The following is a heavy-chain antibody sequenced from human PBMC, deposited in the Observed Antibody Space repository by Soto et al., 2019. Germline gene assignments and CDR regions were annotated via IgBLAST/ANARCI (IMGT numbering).Heavy chain of an antibody. V-gene: IGHV4-59*01. CDR3: ARDRIAADGTEVAFDF. D-gene: IGHD6-13*01. Sequence: QVQLQESGPGLVKPSETLSLTCTVSGGSISTYFWNWLRQPPGKGLEWIAYISNSGRISYNPSLNSRVTISVDASKNQFSLNLSSVTAEDTAVYYCARDRIAADGTEVAFDFWGQGTMATVSS. J-gene: IGHJ3*01. CDR1: GGSISTYF. CDR2: ISNSGRI.